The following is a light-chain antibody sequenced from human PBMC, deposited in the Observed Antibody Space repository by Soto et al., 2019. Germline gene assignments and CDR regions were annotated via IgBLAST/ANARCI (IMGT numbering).Light chain of an antibody. CDR3: QQSYSTLALT. V-gene: IGKV1-39*01. Sequence: DIQMTQSPSSLSASLVYRITIPCPASQSISSYLNWYQQKPGKAPKLLIYAASSLQSGVPSRFSGSGSGTDFTLTISSLQPEDFATYYCQQSYSTLALTFGGGTKVDIK. CDR2: AAS. J-gene: IGKJ4*01. CDR1: QSISSY.